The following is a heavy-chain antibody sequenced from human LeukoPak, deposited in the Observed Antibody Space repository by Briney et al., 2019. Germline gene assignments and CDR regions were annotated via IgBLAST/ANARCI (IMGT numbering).Heavy chain of an antibody. J-gene: IGHJ4*02. CDR1: GITFSSHS. Sequence: PGGSLRLSCAASGITFSSHSLDWVRQAPGKGLEWVSSISSTSRYTYYADSLKGRFTISRDNAKNSLYLQMNSLRAEDTAVYYCASGYDTLTGYYKYQYWGQGTLVTVSS. V-gene: IGHV3-21*01. CDR2: ISSTSRYT. CDR3: ASGYDTLTGYYKYQY. D-gene: IGHD3-9*01.